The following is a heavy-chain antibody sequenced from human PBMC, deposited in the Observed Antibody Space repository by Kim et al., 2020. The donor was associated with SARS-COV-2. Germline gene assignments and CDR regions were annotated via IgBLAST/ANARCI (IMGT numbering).Heavy chain of an antibody. D-gene: IGHD1-26*01. Sequence: SETLSLTCAVYGGSFSDYYWSWIRQAPGKGLEWIGEINPSGRTKYNPSHKSRVTISVDTTKNQFSLKLSTVTAADTAVYYCERPPSGTIEYFQQWGQGTLVTVSS. J-gene: IGHJ1*01. CDR1: GGSFSDYY. V-gene: IGHV4-34*01. CDR3: ERPPSGTIEYFQQ. CDR2: INPSGRT.